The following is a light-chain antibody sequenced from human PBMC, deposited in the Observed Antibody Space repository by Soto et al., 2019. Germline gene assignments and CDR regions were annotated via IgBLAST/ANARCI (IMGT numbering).Light chain of an antibody. V-gene: IGKV1-33*01. J-gene: IGKJ2*01. CDR2: DAS. CDR1: QGINNY. CDR3: QQYDNLPQT. Sequence: DIQMTQSPSSLSASVGDRVTITCRASQGINNYLIWYQQKPGKAPKLLIYDASTLQIGVPSRFSGAASGTDFSLTITNLQPEDVATYYCQQYDNLPQTFGQGTKLEIK.